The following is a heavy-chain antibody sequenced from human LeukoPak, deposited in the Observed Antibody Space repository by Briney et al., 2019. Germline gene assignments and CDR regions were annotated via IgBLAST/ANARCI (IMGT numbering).Heavy chain of an antibody. D-gene: IGHD3-9*01. Sequence: PGGSLRLSCAASGFTFSNAWMSWVRQAPGKGLEWVGRIKSKTDGGTTDYAAPVKGRFTISRDDSKNTLYLQMNSLKTEDTAVYYCTTEVILTGPKASGYYYYMDVWGKGTTVTISS. V-gene: IGHV3-15*01. CDR2: IKSKTDGGTT. CDR1: GFTFSNAW. J-gene: IGHJ6*03. CDR3: TTEVILTGPKASGYYYYMDV.